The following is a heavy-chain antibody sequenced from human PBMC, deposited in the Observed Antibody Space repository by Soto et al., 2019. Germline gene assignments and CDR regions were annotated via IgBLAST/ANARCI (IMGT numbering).Heavy chain of an antibody. D-gene: IGHD6-13*01. CDR1: GYTFTSYG. J-gene: IGHJ5*02. CDR3: VRRHVSATGIDWFGP. Sequence: ASVKVSCKASGYTFTSYGIHWVRQAPGQRLEWMGWINAANGDTKYSPKFQGRVTITRDTSASTAYMELSSLGSEDTAVYYCVRRHVSATGIDWFGPWGQGTLVTVSS. V-gene: IGHV1-3*01. CDR2: INAANGDT.